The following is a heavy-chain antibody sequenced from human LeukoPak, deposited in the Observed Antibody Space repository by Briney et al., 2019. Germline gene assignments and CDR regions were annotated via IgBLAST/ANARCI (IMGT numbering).Heavy chain of an antibody. V-gene: IGHV3-7*01. CDR2: IKQDGTEK. Sequence: GGSLRLSCAASGFTFSNGWMSWVRQAPGKGLEWVANIKQDGTEKYYVDSVKGRFTISRDNAKNSLYLQMISLRAEDTAVYYCASFLSSGYYQTWYDPWGQGTLVTVSS. CDR1: GFTFSNGW. J-gene: IGHJ5*02. CDR3: ASFLSSGYYQTWYDP. D-gene: IGHD3-22*01.